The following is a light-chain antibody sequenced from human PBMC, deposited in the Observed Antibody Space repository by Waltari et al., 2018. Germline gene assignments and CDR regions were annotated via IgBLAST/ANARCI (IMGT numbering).Light chain of an antibody. V-gene: IGKV3-15*01. CDR3: QQYNRWPPIT. J-gene: IGKJ5*01. CDR2: DAS. Sequence: EVVMTQSPATLSVSSGGRATVSCRASQSIDTNLAWYQQRRGQAPKLLIFDASTRATSISGRFSGSGSGTEFTLTISSLQSEDSAVYYCQQYNRWPPITFGQGTRLEIK. CDR1: QSIDTN.